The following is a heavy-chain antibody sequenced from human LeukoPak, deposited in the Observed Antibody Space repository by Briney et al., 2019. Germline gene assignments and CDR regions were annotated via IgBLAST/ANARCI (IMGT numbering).Heavy chain of an antibody. CDR2: ISGSGGST. CDR1: GFTFGDYA. CDR3: AKWVQLWFYFDY. J-gene: IGHJ4*02. D-gene: IGHD5-18*01. V-gene: IGHV3-23*01. Sequence: GGSLRRSCAASGFTFGDYAMHWVRQAPGKGLEWVSGISGSGGSTYYADSVKGRFTISRDNSKNTLYLQMNSLRAEDTAVYYCAKWVQLWFYFDYWGQGTLVTVSS.